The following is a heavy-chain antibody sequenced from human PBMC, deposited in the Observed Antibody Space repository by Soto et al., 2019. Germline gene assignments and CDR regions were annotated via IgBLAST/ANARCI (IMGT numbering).Heavy chain of an antibody. D-gene: IGHD1-20*01. V-gene: IGHV4-34*01. Sequence: GELQPWGTGLLKPSETLSLNCSVYGGSSRAYHWSWIRQSPGEGLEWIGEFSYSGSLNYNPSLTGRGAVSLATSTNHYSLTMTSVTAADPAVYFCAGGPRYWSCALWGRVPQVTVS. CDR1: GGSSRAYH. CDR2: FSYSGSL. CDR3: AGGPRYWSCAL. J-gene: IGHJ2*01.